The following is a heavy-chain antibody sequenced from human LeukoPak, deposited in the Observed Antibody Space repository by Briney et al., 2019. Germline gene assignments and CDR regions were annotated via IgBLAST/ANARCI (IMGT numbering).Heavy chain of an antibody. J-gene: IGHJ6*02. CDR3: ARGGGLDV. CDR1: GFTFTTYW. V-gene: IGHV3-7*03. CDR2: INHNGNVN. D-gene: IGHD3-16*01. Sequence: GGSLRLSCAASGFTFTTYWMHWVRQAPGKGLEWVASINHNGNVNYYVDSVKGRFTISRDNAKNSLYLQMSNLRAEDTAVYFCARGGGLDVWGQGATVTVSS.